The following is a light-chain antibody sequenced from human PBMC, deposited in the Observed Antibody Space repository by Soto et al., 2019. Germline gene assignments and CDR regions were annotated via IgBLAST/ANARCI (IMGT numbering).Light chain of an antibody. V-gene: IGKV4-1*01. CDR2: YAS. CDR1: QSVLSSSNHKNY. CDR3: QQYHSTPIA. Sequence: DIVMTQSPLSLPVTPGEPASISCKSSQSVLSSSNHKNYLAWYQQKPGQPPKLLIYYASTRESGVPDRFSGSGSGTDFTLTISSLQTEDVAVYYCQQYHSTPIAFGQGTRLEIK. J-gene: IGKJ5*01.